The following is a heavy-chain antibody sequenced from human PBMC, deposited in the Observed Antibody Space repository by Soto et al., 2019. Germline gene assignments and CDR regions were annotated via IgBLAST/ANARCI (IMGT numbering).Heavy chain of an antibody. CDR2: ISAYNGNT. V-gene: IGHV1-18*01. CDR1: GYTFTSYG. CDR3: ARDNLAYYYGSGSYYNGYFDY. J-gene: IGHJ4*02. D-gene: IGHD3-10*01. Sequence: GASVKVSCKASGYTFTSYGISWVLQAPGQGLEWMGWISAYNGNTNYAQKLQGRVTMTTDTSTSTAYMELRSLRSDDTAVYYCARDNLAYYYGSGSYYNGYFDYWGQGTLVTVSS.